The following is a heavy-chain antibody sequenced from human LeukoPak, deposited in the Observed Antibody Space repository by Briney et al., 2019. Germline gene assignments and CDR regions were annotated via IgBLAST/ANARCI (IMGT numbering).Heavy chain of an antibody. D-gene: IGHD4-17*01. V-gene: IGHV3-21*01. CDR1: GFTFSSYS. Sequence: PGGSLRLSCAASGFTFSSYSMNWVRQAPGKGLEWVSSISSSSSYIYYADSVKGRFTISRDNAKNPLYLQMNSLRAEDTAVYYCARKDYGDYGTGWFDPWGQGTLVTVSS. J-gene: IGHJ5*02. CDR3: ARKDYGDYGTGWFDP. CDR2: ISSSSSYI.